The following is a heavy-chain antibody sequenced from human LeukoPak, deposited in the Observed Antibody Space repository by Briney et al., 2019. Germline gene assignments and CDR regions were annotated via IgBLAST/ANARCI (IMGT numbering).Heavy chain of an antibody. V-gene: IGHV3-20*04. Sequence: PGESLRLSCAASGFTFNNYAMHWVRQAPGKGLEWVSGINWNGGSTGYADSVKGRFTISRDNSKNTLYLQMSSLTAEDTAVYYCAKDNVKVTTIRRVPHYMDVWGKGATVTISS. CDR3: AKDNVKVTTIRRVPHYMDV. J-gene: IGHJ6*03. D-gene: IGHD5-12*01. CDR1: GFTFNNYA. CDR2: INWNGGST.